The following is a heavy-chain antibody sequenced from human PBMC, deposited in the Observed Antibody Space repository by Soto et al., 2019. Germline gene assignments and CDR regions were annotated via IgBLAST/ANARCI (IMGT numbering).Heavy chain of an antibody. D-gene: IGHD4-4*01. Sequence: QVQLQESGPGLVQPSETLSLTCTVSGGSITGYYWSWIRQPPGKGPEWIGNIHYSGSTNYNPSLTSRVTISVATSKNPFSLRLSSVTAAETAVYYCARHSSYSNPLRFDPWGQGTLVTVSS. CDR2: IHYSGST. J-gene: IGHJ5*02. V-gene: IGHV4-59*08. CDR3: ARHSSYSNPLRFDP. CDR1: GGSITGYY.